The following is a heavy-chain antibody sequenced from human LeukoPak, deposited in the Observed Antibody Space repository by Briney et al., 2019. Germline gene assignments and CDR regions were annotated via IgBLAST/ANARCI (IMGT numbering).Heavy chain of an antibody. CDR2: ISYDGSNK. D-gene: IGHD6-13*01. Sequence: PGGSLRLSCAASGFTFSSYGMHWVRQAPGKGLEWVAVISYDGSNKYYADSVKGRFTISRDNSKNTLYLQMNSLRAEDTAVYYSAKGSSWYRGEYFQHWGQGTLGTLS. V-gene: IGHV3-30*18. CDR3: AKGSSWYRGEYFQH. CDR1: GFTFSSYG. J-gene: IGHJ1*01.